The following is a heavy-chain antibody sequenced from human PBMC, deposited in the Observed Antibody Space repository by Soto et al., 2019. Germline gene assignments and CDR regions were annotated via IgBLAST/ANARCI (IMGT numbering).Heavy chain of an antibody. CDR2: ISAGGST. CDR3: AKGEWEPTAYGMDV. CDR1: GFTFSDYA. V-gene: IGHV3-23*01. J-gene: IGHJ6*02. D-gene: IGHD1-26*01. Sequence: GGSLRLSCTASGFTFSDYAMSWVRQPPGKGLEWVSVISAGGSTYYADSVKGRFTVSRANSKNTPYLQMNSLRAEDTAVYYCAKGEWEPTAYGMDVWGQGTTVTVSS.